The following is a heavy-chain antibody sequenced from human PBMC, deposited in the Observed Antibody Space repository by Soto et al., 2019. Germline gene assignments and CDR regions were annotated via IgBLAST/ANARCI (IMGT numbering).Heavy chain of an antibody. CDR1: GGFVSSGSYY. D-gene: IGHD1-1*01. CDR2: MSHSGGT. V-gene: IGHV4-34*01. Sequence: QVQLQQWGAGLLKPSETLSLTCAVYGGFVSSGSYYWSWIRQPPGKGLEWIGEMSHSGGTHFNPSLKRRVTTSVDTSKNQFSLKMSAVTAADTALYYWARVERGTATTVVDAFDIWGPGTMVTVSS. CDR3: ARVERGTATTVVDAFDI. J-gene: IGHJ3*02.